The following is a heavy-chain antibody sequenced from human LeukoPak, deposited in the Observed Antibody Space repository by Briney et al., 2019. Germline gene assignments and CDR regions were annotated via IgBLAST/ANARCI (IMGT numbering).Heavy chain of an antibody. CDR3: ARHHEPRSIRAFDI. Sequence: PSETLSLTCTVSGVSVSSYYWSWIRQPLGKGLEWIGHIYYSGSTNYNPSLKSRVTISVDTSKNQFSLKLSSVTAADTAVYYCARHHEPRSIRAFDIWGQGTMVTVSS. V-gene: IGHV4-59*08. CDR1: GVSVSSYY. J-gene: IGHJ3*02. CDR2: IYYSGST.